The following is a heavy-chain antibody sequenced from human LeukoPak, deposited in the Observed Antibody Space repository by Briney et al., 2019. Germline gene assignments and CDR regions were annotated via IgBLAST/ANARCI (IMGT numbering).Heavy chain of an antibody. CDR1: GFTFSSIS. J-gene: IGHJ4*02. CDR2: ISPDGGTT. V-gene: IGHV3-21*04. Sequence: GGSLRLSCEASGFTFSSISMNWVRQAPGKGLEWVSSISPDGGTTYNADSVKGRFTTSRDNPKSSLYLQMNSLRAEDTAVYFCAKRGVVVRVVLVGFHKEAYYFDSWGQGALVTVSS. CDR3: AKRGVVVRVVLVGFHKEAYYFDS. D-gene: IGHD3-10*01.